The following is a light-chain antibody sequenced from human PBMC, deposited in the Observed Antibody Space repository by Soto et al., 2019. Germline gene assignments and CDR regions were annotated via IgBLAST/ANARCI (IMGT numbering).Light chain of an antibody. CDR2: GNS. CDR3: QSYDSSLSVFYV. J-gene: IGLJ1*01. V-gene: IGLV1-40*01. Sequence: QSALMQPPSVSGAPGQRVTISCTGSSSNIGAGYDVHWYQQLPGTAPKLLIYGNSNRPSGVPDRFSGSKSGTSASLAITGLQAEDEADYYCQSYDSSLSVFYVFXTGTKVTVL. CDR1: SSNIGAGYD.